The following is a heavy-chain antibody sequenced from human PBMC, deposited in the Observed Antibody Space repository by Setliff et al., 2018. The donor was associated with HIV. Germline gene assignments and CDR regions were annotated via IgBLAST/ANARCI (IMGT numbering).Heavy chain of an antibody. Sequence: PSETLSLTCTVSGYSISSDYYWGWIRQPPGKGLEWIGNIYHSGSTYYNPSLKSRVTISVDTSKNQFSLKLNSVTAADTAVYYCARDQSDWFYWGQGTLVTVSS. CDR2: IYHSGST. V-gene: IGHV4-38-2*02. CDR1: GYSISSDYY. D-gene: IGHD3-3*01. J-gene: IGHJ4*02. CDR3: ARDQSDWFY.